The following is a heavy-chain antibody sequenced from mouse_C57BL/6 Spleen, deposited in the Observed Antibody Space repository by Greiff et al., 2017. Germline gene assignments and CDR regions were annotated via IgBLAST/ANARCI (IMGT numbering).Heavy chain of an antibody. J-gene: IGHJ2*01. D-gene: IGHD2-3*01. CDR3: GRSGDGYSTEYYFDH. V-gene: IGHV1-54*01. CDR1: GYAFTNYL. CDR2: IYPGSGGT. Sequence: QVQLQQSGAELVRPGTSVKVSCKASGYAFTNYLIEWVKQRPGQGLEWIGVIYPGSGGTNYNEKFKGKATLTADKSSSTAYMPLSSLTSEDSAVDFCGRSGDGYSTEYYFDHWGQGTTLTVSS.